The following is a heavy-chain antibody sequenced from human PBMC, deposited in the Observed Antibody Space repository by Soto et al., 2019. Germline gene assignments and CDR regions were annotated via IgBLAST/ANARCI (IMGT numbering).Heavy chain of an antibody. D-gene: IGHD3-3*01. CDR3: ARDGDPGYAFWSGPLGGGRFDP. Sequence: QVQLVQSGAEVKKPGSSVNVSCKTSGGTFGNTAVTWVRQAPGQGVEWMGGIVPMFGTANYAQKFQGRVTITADESTNTAYMELRSLRSDDTAVYYCARDGDPGYAFWSGPLGGGRFDPWGQGTLVTVSS. CDR1: GGTFGNTA. CDR2: IVPMFGTA. V-gene: IGHV1-69*12. J-gene: IGHJ5*02.